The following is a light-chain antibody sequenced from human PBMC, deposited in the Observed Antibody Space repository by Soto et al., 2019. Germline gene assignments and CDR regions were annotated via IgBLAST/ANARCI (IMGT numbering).Light chain of an antibody. J-gene: IGKJ3*01. CDR3: QSYGRTEFT. V-gene: IGKV3-20*01. CDR1: QTISNTY. Sequence: EIVLTQSPGTLSLSPGEGATLSCRASQTISNTYLAWYQQKPGQAPRLLIYDASSRATGIPDMFSGRGSGTAVALTISGLEREDVAVYYCQSYGRTEFTFGPGTKVDIK. CDR2: DAS.